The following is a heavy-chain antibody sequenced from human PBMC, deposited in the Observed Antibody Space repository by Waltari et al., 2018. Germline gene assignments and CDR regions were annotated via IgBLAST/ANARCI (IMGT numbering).Heavy chain of an antibody. CDR2: ISSSSSYI. Sequence: EVQLVESGGGLVKPGGSLRLSCAASGFTFSSYSMNWVRQAPGKGLEWVSSISSSSSYIYYADSVKGRFTISRDNAKNSLYLQMNSLRAEDTAVYYCARDRHRIVGATDYFDYWGQGTLVTVSS. CDR1: GFTFSSYS. J-gene: IGHJ4*02. D-gene: IGHD1-26*01. CDR3: ARDRHRIVGATDYFDY. V-gene: IGHV3-21*01.